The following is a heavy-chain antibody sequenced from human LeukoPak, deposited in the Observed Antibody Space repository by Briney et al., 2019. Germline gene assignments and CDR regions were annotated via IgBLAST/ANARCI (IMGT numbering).Heavy chain of an antibody. CDR1: GYTFTSYY. J-gene: IGHJ2*01. D-gene: IGHD4-17*01. Sequence: ASVKVSCKASGYTFTSYYMHWVRQAPGRGLEWMGIINPSGGSTSYAQKFQGRVTMTRDTSTSTVYMELSSLRSEDTAVYYCARDRKPPNDYGDYRGVIYWYFDLWGRGTLVTVSS. CDR3: ARDRKPPNDYGDYRGVIYWYFDL. V-gene: IGHV1-46*01. CDR2: INPSGGST.